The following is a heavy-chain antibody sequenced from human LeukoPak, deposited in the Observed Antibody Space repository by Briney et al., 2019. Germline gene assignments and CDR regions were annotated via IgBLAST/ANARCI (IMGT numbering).Heavy chain of an antibody. CDR3: AKVGIGYYYPFDY. D-gene: IGHD3-22*01. Sequence: GGSLRLSCAASGFSFSSNVMHWVRQAPGKGLEWVAQISHDGNDKYYADSVKSRFTISRDSSKNTLFLQLDSLRAEDTAVYFCAKVGIGYYYPFDYWGQGTLVTVSS. V-gene: IGHV3-30*18. J-gene: IGHJ4*02. CDR2: ISHDGNDK. CDR1: GFSFSSNV.